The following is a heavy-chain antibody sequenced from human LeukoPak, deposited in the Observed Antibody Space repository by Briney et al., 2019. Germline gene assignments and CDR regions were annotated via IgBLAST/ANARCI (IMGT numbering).Heavy chain of an antibody. Sequence: NRGESLKISCKYSGYSFNSNWIAWVRQMPGKGLEWMGIIYPGDSDTKYSPSFQGQVTISADKSISTAYLQWSSLKASDTAIYYCARHGAGLDSWGQGTLVTVSS. CDR2: IYPGDSDT. D-gene: IGHD3-10*01. J-gene: IGHJ4*02. V-gene: IGHV5-51*01. CDR3: ARHGAGLDS. CDR1: GYSFNSNW.